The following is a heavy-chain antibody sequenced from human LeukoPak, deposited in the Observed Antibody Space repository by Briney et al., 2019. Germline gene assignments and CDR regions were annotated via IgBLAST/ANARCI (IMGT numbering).Heavy chain of an antibody. CDR2: INHSGST. V-gene: IGHV4-34*01. J-gene: IGHJ4*02. Sequence: PSETLFLTCAVYGGSFSGYYWSWIRQPPGKGLEWIGEINHSGSTNYNPSLKSRVTISVDTSKNQFSLKLSSVTAADTAVYYCASLKVRGVIRGYYFDYWGQGTLVTVSS. CDR1: GGSFSGYY. CDR3: ASLKVRGVIRGYYFDY. D-gene: IGHD3-10*01.